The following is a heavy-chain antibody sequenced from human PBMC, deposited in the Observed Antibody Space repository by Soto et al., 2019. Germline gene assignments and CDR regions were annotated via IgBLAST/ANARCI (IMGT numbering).Heavy chain of an antibody. D-gene: IGHD3-9*01. J-gene: IGHJ4*02. Sequence: QVQLVESGGGLVQPGRSLRLSCAASGFTFKNYAMHWVRQAPGKGLVWVAVISYDGSIEFYADSVKGRFTISRDDFKNTMFLQMGSLSVEDTAVYYCARGLRDLDCRLPFGYWGQGTLVTVSS. V-gene: IGHV3-30-3*01. CDR1: GFTFKNYA. CDR2: ISYDGSIE. CDR3: ARGLRDLDCRLPFGY.